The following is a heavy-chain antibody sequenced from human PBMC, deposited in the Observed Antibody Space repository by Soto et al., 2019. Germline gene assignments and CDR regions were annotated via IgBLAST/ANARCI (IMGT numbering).Heavy chain of an antibody. J-gene: IGHJ4*02. CDR3: AKENYHDRSGPPVW. CDR1: GFTFSSYA. V-gene: IGHV3-23*01. D-gene: IGHD3-22*01. Sequence: GGSLRLSCAASGFTFSSYAMSWVRQAPGKGLEWVSAISGSVGSTYYADSVKGRFTISRDNSKNTLYLQMNSLRAEDTAVYYCAKENYHDRSGPPVWWGQGTLVTVSS. CDR2: ISGSVGST.